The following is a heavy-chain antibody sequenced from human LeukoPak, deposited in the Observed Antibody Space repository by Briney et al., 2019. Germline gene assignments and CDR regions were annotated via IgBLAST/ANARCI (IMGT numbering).Heavy chain of an antibody. J-gene: IGHJ4*02. CDR3: AREAMMGHTTFDY. Sequence: GGSLRLSCAASGFTVSSNYMSWVRQAPGKGLEWVSVIYSGGRTYYAGSVKGRSTISRDNSKDTLYLQMNSLRAEDTAVYYCAREAMMGHTTFDYWGQGTLVTVSS. V-gene: IGHV3-53*05. CDR1: GFTVSSNY. D-gene: IGHD3-22*01. CDR2: IYSGGRT.